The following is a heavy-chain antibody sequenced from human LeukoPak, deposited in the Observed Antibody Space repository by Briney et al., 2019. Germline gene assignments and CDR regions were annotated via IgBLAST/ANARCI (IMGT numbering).Heavy chain of an antibody. CDR3: ARDPGDGYFDY. CDR1: GGTFSSYT. Sequence: SVKVSFKASGGTFSSYTISWVRQAPGQGLEWMGRIIPILGIANYAQKFQGRVTITADKSTSTAYMELSSLRSEDTAVYYCARDPGDGYFDYWGQGTLVTVSS. CDR2: IIPILGIA. D-gene: IGHD2-21*02. V-gene: IGHV1-69*04. J-gene: IGHJ4*02.